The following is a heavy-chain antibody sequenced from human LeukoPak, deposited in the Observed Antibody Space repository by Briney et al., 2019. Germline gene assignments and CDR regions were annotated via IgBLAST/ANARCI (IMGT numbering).Heavy chain of an antibody. V-gene: IGHV3-23*01. D-gene: IGHD1-7*01. J-gene: IGHJ3*02. CDR2: ISGSGGST. CDR3: AGLELLSDAFDI. CDR1: GFTFSSYA. Sequence: GGSLRLSCAASGFTFSSYAMSWVRQAPGKGLEWVSAISGSGGSTYYADSVKGRFTISRDNSKNTLYLQMNSPRAEDTAVYYCAGLELLSDAFDIWGQGTMVTVSS.